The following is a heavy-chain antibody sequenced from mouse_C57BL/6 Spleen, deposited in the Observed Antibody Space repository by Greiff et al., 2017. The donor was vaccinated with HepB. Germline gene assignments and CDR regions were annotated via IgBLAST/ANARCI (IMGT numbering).Heavy chain of an antibody. D-gene: IGHD2-3*01. CDR1: GYTFTSYW. Sequence: QVQLQQPGAELVRPGTSVKLSCKASGYTFTSYWMHWVKQRPGQGLEWIGVIDPSDSYTNYNQTFKGKATLTVDTSSSTAYMQLSSLTSEDAAVYYWAREGISMILDVWGTGTTVTVSS. V-gene: IGHV1-59*01. CDR3: AREGISMILDV. CDR2: IDPSDSYT. J-gene: IGHJ1*03.